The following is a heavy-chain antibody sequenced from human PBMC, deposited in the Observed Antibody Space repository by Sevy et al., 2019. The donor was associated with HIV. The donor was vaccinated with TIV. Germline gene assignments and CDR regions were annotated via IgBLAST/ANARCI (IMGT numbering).Heavy chain of an antibody. CDR3: AKVNCSSTSCYRPGDYDTYYFDY. CDR2: ISYDGSNK. D-gene: IGHD2-2*01. Sequence: GGSLRLSCAASGFTFSSYGMHWVRQAPGKGLEWVAVISYDGSNKYYADSVKGRFTISRDNSKNTLYLQMNSLRAEDTAVYYCAKVNCSSTSCYRPGDYDTYYFDYWGQGTLVTVSS. V-gene: IGHV3-30*18. CDR1: GFTFSSYG. J-gene: IGHJ4*02.